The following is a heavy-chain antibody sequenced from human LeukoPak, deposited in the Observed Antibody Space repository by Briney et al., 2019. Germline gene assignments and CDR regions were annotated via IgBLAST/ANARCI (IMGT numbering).Heavy chain of an antibody. V-gene: IGHV3-9*01. CDR1: GFTFDDYG. CDR2: ISWNSGVI. CDR3: AKDRTIGAAGYFDY. Sequence: GGSLRLSCAASGFTFDDYGMHWVRHAPGKGPEWVSGISWNSGVIGYADSVKGRFTFSRDNAKNSLYLQMNSLRVEDTALYYCAKDRTIGAAGYFDYWGQGTLVTVSS. J-gene: IGHJ4*02. D-gene: IGHD6-13*01.